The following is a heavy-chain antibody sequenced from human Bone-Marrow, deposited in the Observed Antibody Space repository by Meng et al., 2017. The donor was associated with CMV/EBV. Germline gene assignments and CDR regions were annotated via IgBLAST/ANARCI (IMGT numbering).Heavy chain of an antibody. CDR3: ARGKTYYDFWSGNPRDWFDP. Sequence: FSSYAISWVRQAPGQGLEWMGGIIPILGIANYAQKFQGRVTITADKSTSTAYMELSSLRSEDTAVYYCARGKTYYDFWSGNPRDWFDPWGQGTLVTVSS. CDR2: IIPILGIA. V-gene: IGHV1-69*10. J-gene: IGHJ5*02. D-gene: IGHD3-3*01. CDR1: FSSYA.